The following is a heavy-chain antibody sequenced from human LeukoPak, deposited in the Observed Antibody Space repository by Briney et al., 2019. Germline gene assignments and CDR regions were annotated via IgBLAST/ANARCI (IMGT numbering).Heavy chain of an antibody. J-gene: IGHJ5*02. V-gene: IGHV3-30*18. CDR2: ISYDGSNK. D-gene: IGHD2-21*02. Sequence: PGRSVRLSCAASAFTFSSYAMHWVRQAPGKGLEWVAVISYDGSNKDYADSVKGRFTISRDNSKNTLYLQMNSLRPEDTAVYYCAKEGGAYCGGDCYRWFDPWGQGTLVTVSS. CDR1: AFTFSSYA. CDR3: AKEGGAYCGGDCYRWFDP.